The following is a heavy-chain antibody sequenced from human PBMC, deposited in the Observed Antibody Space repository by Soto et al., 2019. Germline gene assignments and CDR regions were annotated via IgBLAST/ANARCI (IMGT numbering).Heavy chain of an antibody. CDR2: INWDGGKI. CDR1: GFSVDDYA. D-gene: IGHD2-8*01. CDR3: VKDYGRHSGYGMHI. Sequence: EVQLAESGGGLVQPGRSLRLSCVASGFSVDDYAMHWVRQGPGKGLEWVSGINWDGGKIGYADSVKGRFTISRDSAKNSLFLQMNGLRADDTALYYCVKDYGRHSGYGMHIWGQGTMVTVSS. J-gene: IGHJ3*02. V-gene: IGHV3-9*01.